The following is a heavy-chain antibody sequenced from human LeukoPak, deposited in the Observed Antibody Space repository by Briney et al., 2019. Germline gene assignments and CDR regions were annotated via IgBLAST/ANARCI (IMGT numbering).Heavy chain of an antibody. V-gene: IGHV3-30*18. Sequence: GGSLRLSCAASGFTFSDYGIHWVRQAPGKGLEWVAVTSSDGSNKFYADSVKGRFTVSRDNSKNMLYLQMNSLRAEDTAVYYCAKGGYNYAPGLDYWGQGTLVTVSS. CDR3: AKGGYNYAPGLDY. CDR2: TSSDGSNK. D-gene: IGHD5-18*01. J-gene: IGHJ4*02. CDR1: GFTFSDYG.